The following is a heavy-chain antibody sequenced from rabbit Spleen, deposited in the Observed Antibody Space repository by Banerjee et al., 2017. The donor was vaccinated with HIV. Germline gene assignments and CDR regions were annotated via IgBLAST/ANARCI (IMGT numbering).Heavy chain of an antibody. V-gene: IGHV1S40*01. CDR2: IYAGSSGST. J-gene: IGHJ6*01. CDR1: GFSFNSGYD. Sequence: QSLEESGGGLVKPEGSLILTCTASGFSFNSGYDMCWVRQAPGKGLEWIACIYAGSSGSTYSATWAKGRFTISKTSSTTVTLQMTSLTAADTATYFCARDAGTSFSTYGMDLWGPGTLVTVS. CDR3: ARDAGTSFSTYGMDL. D-gene: IGHD8-1*01.